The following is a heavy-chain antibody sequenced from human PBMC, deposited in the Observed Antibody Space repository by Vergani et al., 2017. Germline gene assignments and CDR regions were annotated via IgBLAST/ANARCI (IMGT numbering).Heavy chain of an antibody. CDR2: MNPKSGNT. Sequence: QEQLVQSGAEVRKPGAPVKVSCKASGYNFTRFDINWVRLATGQGLEWMGWMNPKSGNTAYAAKSQGRITMTRDSSTDTAYMEMKSQRSEDTPIYFCARGVLDSKYRHNWFGPWGQGTVVTVSS. V-gene: IGHV1-8*01. J-gene: IGHJ5*01. CDR3: ARGVLDSKYRHNWFGP. D-gene: IGHD3-9*01. CDR1: GYNFTRFD.